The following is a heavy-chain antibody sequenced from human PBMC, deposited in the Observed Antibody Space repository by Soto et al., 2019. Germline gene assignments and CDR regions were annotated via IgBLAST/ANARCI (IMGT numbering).Heavy chain of an antibody. CDR2: ISYDGSNK. J-gene: IGHJ6*02. D-gene: IGHD6-13*01. CDR3: AKDGHIAVAGRVAGVYYDGMDV. V-gene: IGHV3-30*18. CDR1: GFTFSSYG. Sequence: QVQLVESGGGVVQPGRSLRLSCAASGFTFSSYGVHWVRQAPGKGLEWVAVISYDGSNKYYTDSVKGRFTISRDNSKNLLYLQMNSLRAEDTAVYDSAKDGHIAVAGRVAGVYYDGMDVWGQGTTVTVS.